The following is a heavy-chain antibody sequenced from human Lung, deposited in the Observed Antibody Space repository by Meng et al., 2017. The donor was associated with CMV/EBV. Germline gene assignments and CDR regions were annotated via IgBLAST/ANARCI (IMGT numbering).Heavy chain of an antibody. CDR3: ASKMYYDFWSAYRGTEGVDPFNI. CDR1: GYTFTDYR. Sequence: ASXXVSXKASGYTFTDYRMHWVRQAPGQGLEWMGWISPNNGATNYAQKFQGRVTMTRDTSINTAYMELNRLTYDDTAVYYCASKMYYDFWSAYRGTEGVDPFNIXGQGXLVTFSS. D-gene: IGHD3-3*01. J-gene: IGHJ3*02. V-gene: IGHV1-2*02. CDR2: ISPNNGAT.